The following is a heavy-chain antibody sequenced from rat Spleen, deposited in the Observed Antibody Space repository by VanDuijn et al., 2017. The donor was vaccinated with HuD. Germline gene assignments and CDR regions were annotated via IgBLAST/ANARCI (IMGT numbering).Heavy chain of an antibody. Sequence: EVQVVESGGGLVQPGGALKISCPVSGFTFSDYAMAWVRQAPRRGLEWVATIISDGSHINYRDSVKGRFTISRDNAKSTLYLQMESLRSEDTATYYCTTLQLGRFDHWGQGVMVTVSS. CDR2: IISDGSHI. J-gene: IGHJ2*01. CDR1: GFTFSDYA. V-gene: IGHV5-17*01. CDR3: TTLQLGRFDH. D-gene: IGHD5-1*01.